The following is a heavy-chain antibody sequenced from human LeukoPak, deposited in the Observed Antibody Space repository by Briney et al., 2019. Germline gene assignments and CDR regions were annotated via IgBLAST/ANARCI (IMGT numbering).Heavy chain of an antibody. CDR1: GGSFSGYC. V-gene: IGHV4-34*01. J-gene: IGHJ5*02. Sequence: SETLSLTCAVYGGSFSGYCWSWIRQPPGKGLEWIGEINHSGSTNYNPSLKSRVTISVDTSKNQFSLKLSSVTTADTAVYYCARHSGGTYYVNFDPWGQGTLVTVSS. D-gene: IGHD1-26*01. CDR3: ARHSGGTYYVNFDP. CDR2: INHSGST.